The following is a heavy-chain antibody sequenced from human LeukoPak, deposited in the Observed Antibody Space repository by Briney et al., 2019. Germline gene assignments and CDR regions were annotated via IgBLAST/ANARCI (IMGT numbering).Heavy chain of an antibody. CDR2: IIPIFGTA. J-gene: IGHJ1*01. D-gene: IGHD4-17*01. Sequence: SVKVSCKASGGTFIRYAISWVRQAPGHGLEWMGGIIPIFGTANYAQKFQGRVTITTDESTSTAYMELSSLRSEDTAVYYCARDPYGDYVTGYFQRWGQGTLVTVSS. V-gene: IGHV1-69*05. CDR1: GGTFIRYA. CDR3: ARDPYGDYVTGYFQR.